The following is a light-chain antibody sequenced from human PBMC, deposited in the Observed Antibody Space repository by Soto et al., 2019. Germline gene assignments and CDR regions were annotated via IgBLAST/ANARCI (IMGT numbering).Light chain of an antibody. CDR3: QQYGSSPYT. CDR2: GAS. CDR1: QSVTSSY. J-gene: IGKJ2*01. V-gene: IGKV3-20*01. Sequence: EIVLTQSPGTLSLSPGERATPSCRASQSVTSSYLAWSQKKPGQAPRLLIFGASSRATGIPDRFSGSGSGTDFTLTISRLKPEDFAVYYCQQYGSSPYTFGQGTKLEIK.